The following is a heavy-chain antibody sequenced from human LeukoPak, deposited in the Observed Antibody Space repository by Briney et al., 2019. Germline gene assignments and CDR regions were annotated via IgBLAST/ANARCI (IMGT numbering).Heavy chain of an antibody. CDR2: IYHSGST. V-gene: IGHV4-4*02. CDR3: ARSNHGYSSSWYVGWFDP. CDR1: GGSISISNW. D-gene: IGHD6-13*01. J-gene: IGHJ5*02. Sequence: KSSETLSLTCAVSGGSISISNWWSWVRQPPGKGLEWIGEIYHSGSTNYNPSLKSRVTISVDKSKNQFSLKLSSVTAADTAVYYCARSNHGYSSSWYVGWFDPWGQGTLVTVSS.